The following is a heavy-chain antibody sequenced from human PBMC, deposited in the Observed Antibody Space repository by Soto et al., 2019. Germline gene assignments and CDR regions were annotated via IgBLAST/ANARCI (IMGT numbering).Heavy chain of an antibody. Sequence: KPSETLSLTCAVSGYSISSGYYWGWIRQPPGKGLEWIGSIYHSGSTYYNPSLKSRVTISVDTSKNQFYMELSSLRSEDTAVYYCARVGVGATDPGGWFDPWGQGTLVTVSS. CDR1: GYSISSGYY. CDR2: IYHSGST. V-gene: IGHV4-38-2*01. CDR3: ARVGVGATDPGGWFDP. J-gene: IGHJ5*02. D-gene: IGHD1-26*01.